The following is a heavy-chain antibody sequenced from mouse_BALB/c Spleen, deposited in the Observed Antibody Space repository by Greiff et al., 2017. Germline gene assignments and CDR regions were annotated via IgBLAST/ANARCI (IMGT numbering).Heavy chain of an antibody. D-gene: IGHD2-2*01. V-gene: IGHV2-2*02. J-gene: IGHJ4*01. CDR1: GFSLTSYG. CDR2: IWSGGST. CDR3: ARWGLRGGSMDY. Sequence: VKLVESGPGLVQPSQSLSITCTVSGFSLTSYGVHWVRQSPGKGLEWLGVIWSGGSTDYNAAFISRLSISKDNSKSQVFFKMNSLQANDTAIYYCARWGLRGGSMDYWGQGTSVTVSS.